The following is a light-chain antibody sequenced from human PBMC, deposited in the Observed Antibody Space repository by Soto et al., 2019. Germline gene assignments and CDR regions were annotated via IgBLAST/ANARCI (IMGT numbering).Light chain of an antibody. CDR1: QSITTW. J-gene: IGKJ2*01. CDR2: KAS. V-gene: IGKV1-5*03. CDR3: QQYETYYT. Sequence: DIQMTQSPSILSASVGDRVTITCRASQSITTWLAWYQQKPGKAPNLLIYKASNLETGVPSRFSGSGSGTEFTLTISVLQRDDFATYYCQQYETYYTFGQGTTLEIK.